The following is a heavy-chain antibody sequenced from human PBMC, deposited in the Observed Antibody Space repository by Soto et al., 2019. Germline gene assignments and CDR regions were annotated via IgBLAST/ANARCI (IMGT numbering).Heavy chain of an antibody. CDR2: IYYSGST. J-gene: IGHJ4*02. D-gene: IGHD3-16*01. Sequence: QVQLQESGPGLVKPSETLSLTCTVSGGSISSYSWSWIRQPPGKGLEWIGYIYYSGSTNYNPSLKSRVTISVDTTKNQFQLKLHSMTAADTAVYYCARYNYGSVSTYFYYWGQGTPVTVSS. CDR1: GGSISSYS. CDR3: ARYNYGSVSTYFYY. V-gene: IGHV4-59*08.